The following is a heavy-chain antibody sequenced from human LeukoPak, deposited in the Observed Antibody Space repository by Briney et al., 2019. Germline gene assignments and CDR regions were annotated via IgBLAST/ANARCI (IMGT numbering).Heavy chain of an antibody. D-gene: IGHD1-26*01. J-gene: IGHJ4*02. CDR2: ISGSGVST. CDR1: GSRFSSYA. Sequence: PGGSLRLSCAASGSRFSSYAMSWVRQAPGKGLEWVSAISGSGVSTYYADSVKGRFTVSRDNSKNTLYLQMNSLRAEDTAVYYCAREWELLQGFDYWGQGTLVTVSS. CDR3: AREWELLQGFDY. V-gene: IGHV3-23*01.